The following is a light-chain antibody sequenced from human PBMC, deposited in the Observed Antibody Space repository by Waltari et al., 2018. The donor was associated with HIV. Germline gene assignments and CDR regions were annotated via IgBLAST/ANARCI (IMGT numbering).Light chain of an antibody. CDR1: SSNIGAGYD. J-gene: IGLJ1*01. V-gene: IGLV1-40*01. Sequence: QSVLTQPPSVSGAPGQRVTISCTGSSSNIGAGYDVHWYQQLPGTAPKLLIYGNSNRPSGVPHRFSGSKSGNTASLTISGLQAEDEADYYCSSYTSSSTYVFGTGTKVTVL. CDR2: GNS. CDR3: SSYTSSSTYV.